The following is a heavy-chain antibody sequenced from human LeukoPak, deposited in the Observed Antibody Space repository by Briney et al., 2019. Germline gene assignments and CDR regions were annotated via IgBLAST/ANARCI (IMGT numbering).Heavy chain of an antibody. J-gene: IGHJ5*02. Sequence: TSETLSLTCAVYGGSFSGFYWSWIRHVPGKGLEWIGEINYTGSTSYNPSLKSRVTISVDTSQNQFFLLLTSVTAADTAVCYCARVAGYLPTRWFDPWGQGTHVTVSS. CDR1: GGSFSGFY. D-gene: IGHD6-25*01. CDR3: ARVAGYLPTRWFDP. CDR2: INYTGST. V-gene: IGHV4-34*01.